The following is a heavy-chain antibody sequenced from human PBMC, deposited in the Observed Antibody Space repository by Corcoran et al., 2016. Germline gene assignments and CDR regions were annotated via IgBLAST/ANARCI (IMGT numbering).Heavy chain of an antibody. Sequence: QVQLQQWGAGLLKPSETLSLTCAVYGGSFSGYYWSWIRQPPGKGLEWIGEINHSGSTNYNPSLKSRVTISVDTSKNQFSLKLSSVTAADTAVYYCARGHVGYCSGGSCYRGWFDPWGQGTLVTVSS. CDR3: ARGHVGYCSGGSCYRGWFDP. CDR2: INHSGST. CDR1: GGSFSGYY. V-gene: IGHV4-34*01. J-gene: IGHJ5*02. D-gene: IGHD2-15*01.